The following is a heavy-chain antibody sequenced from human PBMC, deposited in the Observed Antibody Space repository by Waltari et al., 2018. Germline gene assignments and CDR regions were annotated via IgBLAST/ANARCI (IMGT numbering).Heavy chain of an antibody. V-gene: IGHV4-59*12. CDR3: ARGSSWSSVASDY. J-gene: IGHJ4*02. CDR2: ISGSSGST. CDR1: GGSFSGYS. D-gene: IGHD6-13*01. Sequence: QVQLQESGTGLVKPSETLSLTCAVSGGSFSGYSWGWIRQPPGKGLEWIGYISGSSGSTDYNPSLTSRVTISRDTSKNQFSLKLSSVTAADTAVYYCARGSSWSSVASDYWGQGVLVTVSS.